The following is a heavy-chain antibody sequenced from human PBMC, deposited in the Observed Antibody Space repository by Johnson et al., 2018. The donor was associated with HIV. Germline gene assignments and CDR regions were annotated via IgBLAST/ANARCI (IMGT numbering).Heavy chain of an antibody. CDR3: ASGVTGYSYGT. J-gene: IGHJ3*01. CDR1: GFTVSSNY. D-gene: IGHD5-18*01. V-gene: IGHV3-66*01. Sequence: MQLVESGGGVVQPGRSLRLSCAASGFTVSSNYMSWVRQAPGKGLEWVSVIYSGGNTYYADSVKGRFTISKDNSKNTLYLQMNRLRVEDTAVYDCASGVTGYSYGTGGQGKSATVSS. CDR2: IYSGGNT.